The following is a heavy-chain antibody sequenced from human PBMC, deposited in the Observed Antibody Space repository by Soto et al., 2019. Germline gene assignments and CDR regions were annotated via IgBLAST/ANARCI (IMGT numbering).Heavy chain of an antibody. CDR2: IYYSGST. J-gene: IGHJ4*02. CDR1: GGSMSSYY. CDR3: ARGEWLATIKPYFAY. V-gene: IGHV4-59*01. D-gene: IGHD5-12*01. Sequence: QVQLQESGPGLVKPSETLSLTCTVSGGSMSSYYWSWIRQSPGKGLEWIGYIYYSGSTNYNPSLKSRVAISLDTSKNQFSLMPSSVTAADTAVYYCARGEWLATIKPYFAYWGQGTLVTVSS.